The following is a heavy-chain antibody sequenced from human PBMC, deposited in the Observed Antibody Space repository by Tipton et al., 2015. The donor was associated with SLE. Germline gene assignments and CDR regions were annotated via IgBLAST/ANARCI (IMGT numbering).Heavy chain of an antibody. D-gene: IGHD6-13*01. CDR1: GGSISSSSYY. CDR2: IYYSGST. Sequence: LRLSCTVSGGSISSSSYYWGWIRQPPGKGLEWIGSIYYSGSTYYNPSLKSRVTISVDTSKNQFSLKLSSVTAADTAVYYCARGGPYSSTWYYFDYWGQGTLVTVSS. J-gene: IGHJ4*02. V-gene: IGHV4-39*07. CDR3: ARGGPYSSTWYYFDY.